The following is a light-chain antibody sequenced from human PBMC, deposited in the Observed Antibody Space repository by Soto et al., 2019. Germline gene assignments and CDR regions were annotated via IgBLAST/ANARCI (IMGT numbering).Light chain of an antibody. V-gene: IGKV1-39*01. J-gene: IGKJ1*01. CDR3: QQDYTTPWT. Sequence: DIQMTQSPSSLSASVGDRVTITCRASQSINNFLNWYQQKPGEVPKLLIYAASNLLSGVPSRFSGGGSGTDFSLTDSSLQPEDFATYYCQQDYTTPWTFGQGTKVEI. CDR1: QSINNF. CDR2: AAS.